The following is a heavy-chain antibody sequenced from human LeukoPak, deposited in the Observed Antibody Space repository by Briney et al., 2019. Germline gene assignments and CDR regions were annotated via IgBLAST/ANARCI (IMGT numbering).Heavy chain of an antibody. D-gene: IGHD4-17*01. CDR3: ARSRRGYGDYRYDAFDI. Sequence: ASVKVSCKASGYTFTSYGISWVRQAPGQGLEWMGWISAYNGNTNYAQKLQGRVSMTTDTSTSTAYMELRSLRSDDTAVYYCARSRRGYGDYRYDAFDIWGQGTMVTVSS. V-gene: IGHV1-18*01. J-gene: IGHJ3*02. CDR2: ISAYNGNT. CDR1: GYTFTSYG.